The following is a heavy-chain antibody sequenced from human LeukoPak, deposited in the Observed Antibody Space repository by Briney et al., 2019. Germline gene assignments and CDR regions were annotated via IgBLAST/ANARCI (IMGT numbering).Heavy chain of an antibody. J-gene: IGHJ5*02. Sequence: GALLLSCSASGFTFISYSMNWVRQAPGKGLEWVSSISSSSSYIYYADSVKGRFTISRDNAKNSLYLQMNSLRAEDTAVYYCARGKEQLGPWGQGTLVTVSS. D-gene: IGHD6-13*01. CDR2: ISSSSSYI. CDR3: ARGKEQLGP. CDR1: GFTFISYS. V-gene: IGHV3-21*01.